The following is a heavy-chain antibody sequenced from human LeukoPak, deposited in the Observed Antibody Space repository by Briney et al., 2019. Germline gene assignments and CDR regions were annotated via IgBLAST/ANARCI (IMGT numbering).Heavy chain of an antibody. CDR1: GFIFSSYA. J-gene: IGHJ4*02. D-gene: IGHD3-9*01. CDR2: LSGSGSSA. CDR3: AKGLTNLGDD. V-gene: IGHV3-23*01. Sequence: GGSLRLSCAASGFIFSSYAMGWVRQAPGKGLEWVSGLSGSGSSAYYADSVKGRFTISRDNSKNTLYLQMNSLRPEDTAVYYCAKGLTNLGDDWGQGTLVTVSS.